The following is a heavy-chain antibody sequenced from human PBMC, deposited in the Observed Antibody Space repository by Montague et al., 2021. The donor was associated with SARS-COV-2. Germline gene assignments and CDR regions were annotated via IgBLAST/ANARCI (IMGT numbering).Heavy chain of an antibody. Sequence: SETLSLTCAVYGGSFSGYYWSWIRQPPGKGLEWMGEISHSGSTNYNPSLKSRVTISVDTSKNQFSLKLSSVTAADTAVYYCARGGGYSYGGIDYWGQGTLVTVSS. CDR1: GGSFSGYY. J-gene: IGHJ4*02. V-gene: IGHV4-34*01. CDR2: ISHSGST. D-gene: IGHD5-18*01. CDR3: ARGGGYSYGGIDY.